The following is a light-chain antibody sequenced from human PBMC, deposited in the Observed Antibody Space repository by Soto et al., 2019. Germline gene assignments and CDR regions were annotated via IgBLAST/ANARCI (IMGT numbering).Light chain of an antibody. CDR1: QSISSY. CDR2: AAS. V-gene: IGKV1-39*01. Sequence: DIQITQSPSSLSASVGDRVTITCRSSQSISSYLNWYQQKPGKAPKLLIYAASSLQSGVPSRFSGSGSGTDFTLTISSLQPEDFATYYCQQSFSEFLYTFGQETKVDIK. J-gene: IGKJ2*01. CDR3: QQSFSEFLYT.